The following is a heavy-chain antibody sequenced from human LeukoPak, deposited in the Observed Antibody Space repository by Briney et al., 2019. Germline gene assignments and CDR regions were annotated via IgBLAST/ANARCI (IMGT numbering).Heavy chain of an antibody. D-gene: IGHD5-18*01. CDR1: GGTFSSYA. J-gene: IGHJ3*02. V-gene: IGHV1-69*05. Sequence: ASVKVSCKASGGTFSSYAISWVRQAPGQGLEWMGGIIPIFGTANYAQKFQGRVTITTDESTSTAYMEPSSLRSEDTAVYYCARGMGYSYGHPQGAFDIWGQGTMVTVSS. CDR2: IIPIFGTA. CDR3: ARGMGYSYGHPQGAFDI.